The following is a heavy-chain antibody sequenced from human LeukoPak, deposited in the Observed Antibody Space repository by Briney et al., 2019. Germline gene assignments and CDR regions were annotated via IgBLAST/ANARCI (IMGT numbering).Heavy chain of an antibody. CDR1: GGSIGSGSYY. D-gene: IGHD3-9*01. CDR3: ARGYFDWLFPSVH. J-gene: IGHJ4*02. V-gene: IGHV4-61*02. CDR2: IYTSGST. Sequence: PSETLSLTCTVSGGSIGSGSYYWSWIRQPAGKGLEWIGRIYTSGSTNYNPSLKSRVTISVDTSKNQFSLKLSSVTAADTAVYYCARGYFDWLFPSVHWGQGTLVTVSS.